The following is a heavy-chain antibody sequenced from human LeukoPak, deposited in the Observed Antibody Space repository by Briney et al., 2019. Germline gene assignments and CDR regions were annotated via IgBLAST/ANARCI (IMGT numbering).Heavy chain of an antibody. J-gene: IGHJ4*02. CDR3: ARDFAYDYVWGSYRYLDY. CDR1: GYSISSGYY. CDR2: IYHSGST. Sequence: SETLSLTCTVSGYSISSGYYWGWIRQPPGKGLEWIGSIYHSGSTYYNPSLKSRVTISVDTSKNQFSLKVSSVTAADTAVYYCARDFAYDYVWGSYRYLDYWGQGTLVTVSS. D-gene: IGHD3-16*02. V-gene: IGHV4-38-2*02.